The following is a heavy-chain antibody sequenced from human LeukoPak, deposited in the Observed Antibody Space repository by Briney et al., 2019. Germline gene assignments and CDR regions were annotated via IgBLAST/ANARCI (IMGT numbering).Heavy chain of an antibody. CDR3: ARDLPVGDYSNYEGGY. CDR1: GGSFSGYY. CDR2: INHSGST. D-gene: IGHD4-11*01. Sequence: SETLSLTCAVYGGSFSGYYWSWIRQPPGKGLEWIGEINHSGSTNYNPSPKSRVTISVDTSKNQFSLKLSSVTAADTAVYYCARDLPVGDYSNYEGGYWGQGTLVTVSS. J-gene: IGHJ4*02. V-gene: IGHV4-34*01.